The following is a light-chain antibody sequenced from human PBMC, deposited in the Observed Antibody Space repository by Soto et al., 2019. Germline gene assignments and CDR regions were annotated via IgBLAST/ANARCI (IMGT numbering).Light chain of an antibody. V-gene: IGKV3-15*01. CDR1: QSVTIN. CDR2: GAS. J-gene: IGKJ4*01. CDR3: QQYNNWPLT. Sequence: EIVMTQSPGTLSVSPGVRATLSCRASQSVTINLAWYQQKPGQAPRLLIYGASTRATGIPARFSGSGSGTEFTLTISSLLSEDFAVYYCQQYNNWPLTFGGGTKVEI.